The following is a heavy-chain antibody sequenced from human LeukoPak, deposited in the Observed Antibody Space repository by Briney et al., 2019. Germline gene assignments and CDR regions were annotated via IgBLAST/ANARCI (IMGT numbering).Heavy chain of an antibody. CDR1: GGTFSSYA. D-gene: IGHD6-19*01. J-gene: IGHJ4*02. CDR2: IIPIFGTA. Sequence: ASVKVSCKASGGTFSSYAISWVRQAPGQGLEWMGGIIPIFGTANYAQKFQGRLTMTADESTSTAYMELSSLRSEDTAVYSCARGGVGLAVAAYFDFWGQGTLVAVSS. V-gene: IGHV1-69*01. CDR3: ARGGVGLAVAAYFDF.